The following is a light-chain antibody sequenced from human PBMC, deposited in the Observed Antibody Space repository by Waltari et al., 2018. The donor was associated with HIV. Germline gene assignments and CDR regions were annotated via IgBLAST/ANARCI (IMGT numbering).Light chain of an antibody. V-gene: IGLV1-44*01. CDR3: STWDDSLNGRV. Sequence: QSVLTQPPSASGTPGQWVTISCSGSSSNIGSRSVNWYQQLPGTAPKLLIYSDNQRPSGVPDRLSGSKSGTSASLAISGLQSEDEADYYCSTWDDSLNGRVFDGGTKLTVL. CDR1: SSNIGSRS. J-gene: IGLJ3*02. CDR2: SDN.